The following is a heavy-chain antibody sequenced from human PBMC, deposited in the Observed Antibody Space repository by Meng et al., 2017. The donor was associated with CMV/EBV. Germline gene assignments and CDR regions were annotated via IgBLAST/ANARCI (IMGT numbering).Heavy chain of an antibody. CDR2: IYSGGST. CDR3: AREAAAGTWYFDL. V-gene: IGHV3-53*01. D-gene: IGHD6-13*01. J-gene: IGHJ2*01. Sequence: GGSLRLSCAASGFTVSSNYMSWVRQAPGKGLEWVSVIYSGGSTYYADSVKGRFTISRDNSKNTLYLQMNSLRAEGTAVYYCAREAAAGTWYFDLWGRGTLVTVSS. CDR1: GFTVSSNY.